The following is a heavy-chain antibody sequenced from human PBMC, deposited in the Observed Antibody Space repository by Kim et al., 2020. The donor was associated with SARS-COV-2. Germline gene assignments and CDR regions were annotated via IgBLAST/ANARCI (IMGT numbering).Heavy chain of an antibody. J-gene: IGHJ6*02. CDR3: ARDHSITMIEHQDHPDYYYYGMEV. Sequence: SVKVSCKASGCTFSSYAISWVRQAPGQGLEWMGGIIPISGTANYAQKFQGRFTITADESTSTAYMELSSLRSEDTAVYYCARDHSITMIEHQDHPDYYYYGMEVWGQGTTVTVSS. CDR1: GCTFSSYA. D-gene: IGHD3-22*01. V-gene: IGHV1-69*13. CDR2: IIPISGTA.